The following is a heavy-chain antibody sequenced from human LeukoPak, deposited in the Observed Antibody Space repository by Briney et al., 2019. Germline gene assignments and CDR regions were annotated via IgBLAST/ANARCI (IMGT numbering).Heavy chain of an antibody. J-gene: IGHJ4*02. D-gene: IGHD3-3*01. CDR3: ARLRFDFWSGYTHPYFDY. CDR2: IYYSGTT. V-gene: IGHV4-39*01. CDR1: GGSISSSSYS. Sequence: SETLSLTCTVPGGSISSSSYSWGWIRQPPGKGLEWIGSIYYSGTTYYNPSLKSRVTISVDTSKIQFSLKLSSVAATDTAVYFCARLRFDFWSGYTHPYFDYWGQGTLVTVSS.